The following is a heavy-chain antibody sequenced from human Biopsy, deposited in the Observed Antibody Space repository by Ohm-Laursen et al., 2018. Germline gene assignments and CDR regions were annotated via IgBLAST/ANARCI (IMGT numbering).Heavy chain of an antibody. CDR2: IYYSGNT. Sequence: SETLSLTCTVSGGSISDSTYHWGWIRQSPGKGLEWIGNIYYSGNTDYSPSLKSRVTISVDTSNNQFSLKLSSVTAADTAVYYCARQVDFWSGYVDYWGRGTLVAVSS. V-gene: IGHV4-39*01. D-gene: IGHD3-3*01. J-gene: IGHJ4*02. CDR1: GGSISDSTYH. CDR3: ARQVDFWSGYVDY.